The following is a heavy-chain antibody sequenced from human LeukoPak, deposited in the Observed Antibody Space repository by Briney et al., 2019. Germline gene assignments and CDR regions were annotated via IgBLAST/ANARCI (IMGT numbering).Heavy chain of an antibody. CDR2: MYYSGST. J-gene: IGHJ5*02. D-gene: IGHD3-22*01. CDR3: AREAVYYDSSGYYYVCWFDP. V-gene: IGHV4-59*01. Sequence: SETLSLTCTVSGGSISSYYWSWIRQPPGKGLEWIGYMYYSGSTNYNPSLKSRVTISVDTSKNQFSLKLSSVTAADTAVYYCAREAVYYDSSGYYYVCWFDPWGQGTLVTVSS. CDR1: GGSISSYY.